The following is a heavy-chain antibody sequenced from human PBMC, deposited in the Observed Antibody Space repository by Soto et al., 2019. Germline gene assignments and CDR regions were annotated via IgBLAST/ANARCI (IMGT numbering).Heavy chain of an antibody. J-gene: IGHJ6*02. V-gene: IGHV3-48*02. CDR1: GFTFRSYS. CDR3: AREGWPLLQTGMDV. D-gene: IGHD2-15*01. Sequence: LGGSLRLSCAASGFTFRSYSMNWVRQAPGKGLEWVSYISSRNRTINYADSVKGRFIISRDNAKNSLYLQMHSLRDEDTAVYYCAREGWPLLQTGMDVWGQGTTVTVSS. CDR2: ISSRNRTI.